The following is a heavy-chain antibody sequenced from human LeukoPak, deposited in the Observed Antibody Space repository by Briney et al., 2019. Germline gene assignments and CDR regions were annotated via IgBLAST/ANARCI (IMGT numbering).Heavy chain of an antibody. J-gene: IGHJ5*02. V-gene: IGHV1-18*01. Sequence: GASVKVSCKASGYTFTSYGISWVRQAPGQGLEWMGWINAYNGNTNYAQKLQGRVTMTTDTSTSTAFMELRSLRSDDTAVYYCARGQDSTTPSYWFDPWGQGTLVTVSS. CDR2: INAYNGNT. CDR3: ARGQDSTTPSYWFDP. D-gene: IGHD2-2*01. CDR1: GYTFTSYG.